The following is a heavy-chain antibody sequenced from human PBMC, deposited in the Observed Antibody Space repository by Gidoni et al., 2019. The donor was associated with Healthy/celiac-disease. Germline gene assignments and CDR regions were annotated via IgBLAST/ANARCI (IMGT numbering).Heavy chain of an antibody. J-gene: IGHJ6*02. CDR1: GFTFDDYT. D-gene: IGHD4-17*01. V-gene: IGHV3-43*01. CDR3: AKDIERLPSSGMDV. CDR2: ISWDGGST. Sequence: EVQLVESGGVVVQPGGSLRLSCAASGFTFDDYTMHWVRQAPGKGLEWVSLISWDGGSTYYADSVKGRFTIFRDNSKNSLYLQMNSLRTEDTALYYCAKDIERLPSSGMDVWGQGTTVTVSS.